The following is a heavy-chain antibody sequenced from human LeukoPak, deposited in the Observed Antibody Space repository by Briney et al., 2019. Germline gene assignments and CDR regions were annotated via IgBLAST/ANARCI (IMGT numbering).Heavy chain of an antibody. V-gene: IGHV4-38-2*02. Sequence: SETLSLTCTVSGYSISSGYYWGWIRQPPGKGLKWIGSIYHSGSTYYNPSLKSRVTISVDTSKNQFSLKLSSVTAADTAVYYCARVGSSSWRIDYWGQGTLVTVSS. CDR1: GYSISSGYY. D-gene: IGHD6-13*01. CDR2: IYHSGST. CDR3: ARVGSSSWRIDY. J-gene: IGHJ4*02.